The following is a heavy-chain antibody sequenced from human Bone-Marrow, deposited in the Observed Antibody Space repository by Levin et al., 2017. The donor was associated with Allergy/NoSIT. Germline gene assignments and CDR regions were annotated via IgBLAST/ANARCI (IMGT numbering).Heavy chain of an antibody. Sequence: PSETLSLTCIVSGGSVSAYYWSWIRQPPGKGLEWIGYIYHSGSANYNPSLKSRVTMSIDTSKNQFSLNMYSVTAADTAIYYCARVAYGEYVVDPWGQGTLVTVSS. CDR3: ARVAYGEYVVDP. J-gene: IGHJ5*02. D-gene: IGHD4/OR15-4a*01. CDR1: GGSVSAYY. V-gene: IGHV4-59*02. CDR2: IYHSGSA.